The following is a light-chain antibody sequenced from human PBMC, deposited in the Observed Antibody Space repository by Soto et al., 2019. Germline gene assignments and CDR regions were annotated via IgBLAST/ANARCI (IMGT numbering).Light chain of an antibody. J-gene: IGLJ7*01. Sequence: QSALTQPASVSGSPGQSITISCTGTSSDVGSYNLVSWYQQHLTKAPKLMIYEVSKRPSGFSNRFCGSKSDNMASLTIPGLQAEDEADYYCCSYAGSSTLAVFGGGTQLTVL. CDR3: CSYAGSSTLAV. CDR1: SSDVGSYNL. V-gene: IGLV2-23*02. CDR2: EVS.